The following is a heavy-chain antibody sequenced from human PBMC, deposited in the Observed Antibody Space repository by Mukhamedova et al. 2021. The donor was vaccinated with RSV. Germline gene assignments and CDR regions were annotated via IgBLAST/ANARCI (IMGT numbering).Heavy chain of an antibody. CDR2: IYYSGST. J-gene: IGHJ4*02. Sequence: IRQPPGKGLEWIGSIYYSGSTYYNPSLKSRVTISVDTSKNQFSLKLSSVTAADTAVYYCVRNGLGGVVDYWGQGTLVTVSS. V-gene: IGHV4-39*01. D-gene: IGHD3-16*01. CDR3: VRNGLGGVVDY.